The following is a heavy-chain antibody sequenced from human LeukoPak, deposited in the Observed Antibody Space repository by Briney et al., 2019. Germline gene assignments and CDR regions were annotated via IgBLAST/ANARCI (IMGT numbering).Heavy chain of an antibody. D-gene: IGHD3-22*01. V-gene: IGHV1-69*04. J-gene: IGHJ6*02. CDR3: ARVPINYDSSGYFQVGMDV. Sequence: GASVKVSCKASGGTFSSYAISWVRQAPGRGLEWMGRIIPIFGIANYAQKFQGRVTITADKSTCTAYMELSSLRSEDTAVYYCARVPINYDSSGYFQVGMDVWGQGTTVTVSS. CDR1: GGTFSSYA. CDR2: IIPIFGIA.